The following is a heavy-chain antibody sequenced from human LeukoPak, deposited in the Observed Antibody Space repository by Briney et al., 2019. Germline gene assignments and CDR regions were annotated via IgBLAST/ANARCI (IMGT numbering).Heavy chain of an antibody. V-gene: IGHV3-23*01. CDR2: ISGSGGST. J-gene: IGHJ4*02. CDR1: GFTFSSYA. CDR3: AKRPTSEQYYFDY. D-gene: IGHD1-26*01. Sequence: GGSLRLSCAASGFTFSSYAMSWVRQAPGKGLEWVSAISGSGGSTYYADSVKGRFTISRDNSENTLYLQMNSLRAEDTAVYYCAKRPTSEQYYFDYWGQGTLVTVSS.